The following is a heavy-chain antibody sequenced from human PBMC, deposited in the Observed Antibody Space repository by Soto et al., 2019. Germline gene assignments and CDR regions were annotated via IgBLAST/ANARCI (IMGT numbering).Heavy chain of an antibody. Sequence: SETLSLTCTVSGGSISTGDYYWNWIRQPPGKGLEWIGYIYYSGSTYYNPSLKSRVTISADTSKNQFSLNLKSLTAADTAVYYCARVGSNSCYMCYYYGMDVWGQGTTVTVSS. D-gene: IGHD2-2*02. J-gene: IGHJ6*02. CDR1: GGSISTGDYY. CDR2: IYYSGST. V-gene: IGHV4-30-4*01. CDR3: ARVGSNSCYMCYYYGMDV.